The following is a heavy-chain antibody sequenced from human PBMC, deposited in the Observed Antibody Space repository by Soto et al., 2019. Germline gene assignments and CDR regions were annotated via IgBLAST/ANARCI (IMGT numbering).Heavy chain of an antibody. CDR2: VRSKAYGGTT. J-gene: IGHJ6*02. CDR3: TRGYYDILTGYFGNYYYGMDV. CDR1: GFTFGDYA. V-gene: IGHV3-49*04. D-gene: IGHD3-9*01. Sequence: GGSLRLSCTASGFTFGDYAMSWVRQAPGKGLEWVGFVRSKAYGGTTEYAASVKGRFTISRDDSKSIAYLQMNSLKTEDTAVYYCTRGYYDILTGYFGNYYYGMDVWGQGTTVTVSS.